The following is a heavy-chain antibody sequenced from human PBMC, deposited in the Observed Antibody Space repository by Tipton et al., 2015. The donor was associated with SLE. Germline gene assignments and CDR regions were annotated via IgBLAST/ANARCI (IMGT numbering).Heavy chain of an antibody. V-gene: IGHV4-38-2*02. D-gene: IGHD1/OR15-1a*01. CDR1: GYSISNGYY. J-gene: IGHJ6*02. CDR3: AKQISPHYGMDV. CDR2: VYHNGAT. Sequence: TLSLTCTVSGYSISNGYYWGWIRQPPGKGLEWIGSVYHNGATYYNPSLKSRVTISVDTSKNQFSLKVSSVTAADTAVYYCAKQISPHYGMDVWGQGTTVTVSS.